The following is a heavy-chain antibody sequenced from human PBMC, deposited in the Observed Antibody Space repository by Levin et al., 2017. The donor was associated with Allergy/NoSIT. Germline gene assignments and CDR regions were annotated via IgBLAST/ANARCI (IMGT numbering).Heavy chain of an antibody. CDR3: ARDGYFDC. CDR2: ISPYNGNT. J-gene: IGHJ4*02. V-gene: IGHV1-18*01. CDR1: GYTFTSYG. Sequence: WASVKVSCKASGYTFTSYGIGWVRQAPGQGLEWMGWISPYNGNTKYAQKFQGRVTMTTDTSTSTAYMELRSLRSDDTAVYYCARDGYFDCWGQGTLVTVSS.